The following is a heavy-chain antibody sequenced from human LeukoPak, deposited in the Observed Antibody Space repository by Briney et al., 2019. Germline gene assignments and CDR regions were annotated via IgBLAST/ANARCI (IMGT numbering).Heavy chain of an antibody. CDR2: IWYDGSNK. Sequence: GGSLRLSCAASGFTFSSYGMHWVRQAPGKGLEWVAVIWYDGSNKYYADSVKGRFTISGDNSKNTLYLQMNSLRAEDTAVYYCARDLTIFGVAPFDYWGQGTLVTVSS. D-gene: IGHD3-3*01. CDR1: GFTFSSYG. V-gene: IGHV3-33*01. J-gene: IGHJ4*02. CDR3: ARDLTIFGVAPFDY.